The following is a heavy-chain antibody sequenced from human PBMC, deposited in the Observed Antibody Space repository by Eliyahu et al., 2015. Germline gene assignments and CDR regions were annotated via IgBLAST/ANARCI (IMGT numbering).Heavy chain of an antibody. J-gene: IGHJ4*02. CDR2: ISGTGGRT. CDR1: GXTFDNYG. Sequence: EVQLLESGGGLVQPGGSLRLSCXASGXTFDNYGMNWVRQAPGRGLEWVSAISGTGGRTYYAGSVRGRFTISRDSSKNTLDLQMNSLRAEDTAVYYCAKEMGSGRPFDYWGQGTLVTVSS. CDR3: AKEMGSGRPFDY. V-gene: IGHV3-23*01. D-gene: IGHD6-19*01.